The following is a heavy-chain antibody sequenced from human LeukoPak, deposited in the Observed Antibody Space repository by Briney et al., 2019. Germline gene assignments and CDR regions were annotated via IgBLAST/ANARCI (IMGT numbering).Heavy chain of an antibody. D-gene: IGHD1-1*01. J-gene: IGHJ6*03. V-gene: IGHV1-69*13. Sequence: SVKVSCKASGGTFSTYAISWVRQAPGQGLEWMGGIIPMFDSATYAQKFQGRVTIIADESRTTAYMELSSLRSEDTAVYYCARTTLSSAYYYYYMDVWGKGTTVTISS. CDR1: GGTFSTYA. CDR2: IIPMFDSA. CDR3: ARTTLSSAYYYYYMDV.